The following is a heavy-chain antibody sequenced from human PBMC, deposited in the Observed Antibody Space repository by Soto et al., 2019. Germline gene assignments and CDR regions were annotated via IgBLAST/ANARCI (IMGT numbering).Heavy chain of an antibody. D-gene: IGHD3-9*01. Sequence: GGSLRLSCAASGFTFSSYAMSWVRQAPGKGLEWVSAISGSGGSTYYADSVKGRFTISRDNSKNTLYLQMNSLRAEDTAVYYCAKAGASVLRYFDWLPQEVYYFDYWGQGTLVTVSS. CDR1: GFTFSSYA. J-gene: IGHJ4*02. CDR3: AKAGASVLRYFDWLPQEVYYFDY. V-gene: IGHV3-23*01. CDR2: ISGSGGST.